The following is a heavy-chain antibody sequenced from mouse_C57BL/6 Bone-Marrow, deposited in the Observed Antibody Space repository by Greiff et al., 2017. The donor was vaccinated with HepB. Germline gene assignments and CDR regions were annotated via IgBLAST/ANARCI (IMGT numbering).Heavy chain of an antibody. Sequence: EVQLQESGPELVKPGASVKISCKASGYSFTGYYMNWVKQSPEKSLEWIGEINPSTGGTTYNQKFKAKATLTVDKSSSTAYMQLKSLTSEDSAVYYCANSGSRDWYFDVWGTGTTVTVSS. CDR3: ANSGSRDWYFDV. V-gene: IGHV1-42*01. CDR2: INPSTGGT. CDR1: GYSFTGYY. D-gene: IGHD1-1*01. J-gene: IGHJ1*03.